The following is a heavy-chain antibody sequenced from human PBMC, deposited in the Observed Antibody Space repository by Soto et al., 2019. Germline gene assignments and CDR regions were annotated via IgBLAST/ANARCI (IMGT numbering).Heavy chain of an antibody. CDR3: ARVLYREAANDAFDI. D-gene: IGHD4-4*01. J-gene: IGHJ3*02. V-gene: IGHV3-33*01. CDR1: GFTFSSYG. Sequence: GGSLRLSCAASGFTFSSYGMHWVRQAPGKGLEWVAVIWYDGSNKYYADSVKGRFTISRDNSKNTLYLQMNSLRAEDTAVYYCARVLYREAANDAFDIWGQGTMVTVSS. CDR2: IWYDGSNK.